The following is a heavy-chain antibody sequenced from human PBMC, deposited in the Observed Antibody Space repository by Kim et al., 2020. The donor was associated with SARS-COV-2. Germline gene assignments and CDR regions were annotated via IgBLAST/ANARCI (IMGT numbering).Heavy chain of an antibody. V-gene: IGHV4-59*08. CDR2: IYYSGST. CDR1: GGSISSYY. J-gene: IGHJ4*02. Sequence: SETLSLTCTVSGGSISSYYWSWIRQPPGKGLEWIGYIYYSGSTNYNPSLKSRVTISVDTSKNQFSLKLSSVTAADTAVYYCARASSSIYFDYWGQGTLVTVSS. D-gene: IGHD6-13*01. CDR3: ARASSSIYFDY.